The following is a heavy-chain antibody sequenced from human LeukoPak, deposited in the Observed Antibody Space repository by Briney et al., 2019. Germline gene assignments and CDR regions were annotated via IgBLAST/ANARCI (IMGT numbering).Heavy chain of an antibody. J-gene: IGHJ4*02. V-gene: IGHV4-59*01. Sequence: SETLSLTCTVSGGSISSYYWSWIRQPPGKGLEWIGYIYYSGSTNYNPSLKSRVTISVDTSKNQFSLKLSSVTAADTAVYYCARGHDSSGYYLYWGQGTLVTVSS. CDR2: IYYSGST. CDR1: GGSISSYY. CDR3: ARGHDSSGYYLY. D-gene: IGHD3-22*01.